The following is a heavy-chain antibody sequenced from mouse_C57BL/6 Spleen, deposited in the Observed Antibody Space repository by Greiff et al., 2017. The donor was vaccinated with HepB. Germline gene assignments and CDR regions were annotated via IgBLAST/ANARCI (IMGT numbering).Heavy chain of an antibody. J-gene: IGHJ3*01. Sequence: QVHVKQSGAELVRPGASVTLSCKASGYTFTDYEMHWVKQTPVHGLEWIGAIDPETGGTAYNQKFKGKAILTADKSSSTAYMELRSLTSEDSAVYYCTREGYGSRWFAYWGQGTLVTVSA. V-gene: IGHV1-15*01. CDR3: TREGYGSRWFAY. CDR1: GYTFTDYE. D-gene: IGHD1-1*01. CDR2: IDPETGGT.